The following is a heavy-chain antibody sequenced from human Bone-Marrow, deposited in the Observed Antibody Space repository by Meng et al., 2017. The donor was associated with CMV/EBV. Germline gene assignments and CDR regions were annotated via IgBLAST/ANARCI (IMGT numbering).Heavy chain of an antibody. CDR2: IWYDGSNK. D-gene: IGHD3-3*01. V-gene: IGHV3-30*02. Sequence: GESLKISCAASGFTFSSYGMHWVRQAPGKGLEWVAVIWYDGSNKYYADSVKGRFTISRDNSKNMVYLQMNSLRAEDTAVYYCAKDDSAYFDFRSGYSTPPDYWGQGTLVTVSS. CDR3: AKDDSAYFDFRSGYSTPPDY. J-gene: IGHJ4*02. CDR1: GFTFSSYG.